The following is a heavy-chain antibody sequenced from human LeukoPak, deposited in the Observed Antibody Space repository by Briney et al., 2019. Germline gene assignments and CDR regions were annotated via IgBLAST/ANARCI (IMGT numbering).Heavy chain of an antibody. CDR2: MYYSGST. D-gene: IGHD2-2*01. V-gene: IGHV4-59*08. J-gene: IGHJ3*02. Sequence: SETLSLTCTVSGGSISNYYWSWIRQSPGKGLEWIGYMYYSGSTNYNPSLESRVTISGDTSKNQFSLNLSSVTAADTAAYYCARSPCTSASCPRRNVFDIWGQGTVVTVSS. CDR3: ARSPCTSASCPRRNVFDI. CDR1: GGSISNYY.